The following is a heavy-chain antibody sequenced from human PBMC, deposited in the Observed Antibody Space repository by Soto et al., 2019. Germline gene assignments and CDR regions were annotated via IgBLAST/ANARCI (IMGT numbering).Heavy chain of an antibody. V-gene: IGHV4-31*03. CDR3: ARVFSDRSSFFDP. CDR1: GGSIISGGYY. CDR2: IYYSGST. Sequence: SETLSLTCTVSGGSIISGGYYWSWIRQHPGKGLEWIGYIYYSGSTYYNPSLKSRVTISVDTSKNQFSLKLSSVTAADTAVYYCARVFSDRSSFFDPWGQGTLVTVSS. J-gene: IGHJ5*02. D-gene: IGHD6-13*01.